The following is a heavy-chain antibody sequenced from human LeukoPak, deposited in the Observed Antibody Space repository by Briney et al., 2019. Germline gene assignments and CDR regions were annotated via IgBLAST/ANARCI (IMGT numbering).Heavy chain of an antibody. CDR1: GFTFSSYG. J-gene: IGHJ4*02. CDR2: ISGSGGST. CDR3: ARDQSMTTVTTCDY. D-gene: IGHD4-17*01. V-gene: IGHV3-23*01. Sequence: GGTLRLSCAASGFTFSSYGMSWVRQAPGKRLEWVSAISGSGGSTYYADSVKGRFTISRDNSKNTLYLQMGSLRAEDMAVYYCARDQSMTTVTTCDYWGQGTLVTVSS.